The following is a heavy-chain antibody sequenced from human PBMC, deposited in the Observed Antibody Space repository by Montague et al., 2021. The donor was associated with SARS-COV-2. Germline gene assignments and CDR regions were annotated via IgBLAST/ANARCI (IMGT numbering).Heavy chain of an antibody. V-gene: IGHV4-59*11. CDR2: FDHSGNT. Sequence: SETLSLTCSVPGGSISGHYWSWIRQPPGKGLEWIGNFDHSGNTKYNPSLKSRATISVDTSKNQLALRLSSVTAADTAVYYCAREFRIELWQTNWYFGLWGRGTLVTVSS. D-gene: IGHD3-16*01. CDR3: AREFRIELWQTNWYFGL. J-gene: IGHJ2*01. CDR1: GGSISGHY.